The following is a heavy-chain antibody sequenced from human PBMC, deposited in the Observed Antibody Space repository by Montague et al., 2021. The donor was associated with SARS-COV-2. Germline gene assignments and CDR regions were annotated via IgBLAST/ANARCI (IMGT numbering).Heavy chain of an antibody. J-gene: IGHJ5*02. CDR1: GGSFSGYY. Sequence: SETLSLTCAVYGGSFSGYYWNWIRQPPGKGLGWIGEINHSGTTNYNPSLKSRVTTSVDTSKNQSSLKLSSVTAADTAVYYCARGVVVVVHRDYPARRGWFDPWGQGTLVSVSS. V-gene: IGHV4-34*01. CDR3: ARGVVVVVHRDYPARRGWFDP. CDR2: INHSGTT. D-gene: IGHD2-15*01.